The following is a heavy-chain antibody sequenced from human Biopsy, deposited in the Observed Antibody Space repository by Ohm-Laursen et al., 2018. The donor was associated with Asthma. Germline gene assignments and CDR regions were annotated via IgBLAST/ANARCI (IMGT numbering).Heavy chain of an antibody. CDR2: VYYSGST. D-gene: IGHD2-21*02. J-gene: IGHJ4*02. Sequence: GTLSLTCTVSGGSINNFYWSWIRQPPGKGLESIGHVYYSGSTNYNPSLKSRVTISIDASKNQFSLKLTSVTAADTAVYYCARGVDRVTGLLDHFDSWGQVTLVTVS. CDR3: ARGVDRVTGLLDHFDS. V-gene: IGHV4-59*01. CDR1: GGSINNFY.